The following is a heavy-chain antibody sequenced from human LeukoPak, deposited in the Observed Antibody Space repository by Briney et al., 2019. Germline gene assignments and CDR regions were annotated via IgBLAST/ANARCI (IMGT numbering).Heavy chain of an antibody. Sequence: GGSLRLSCAASGFTFSSYGMHWVRQAPGKGLEWVAVISYDGSNKYYADSVKGRFTISRDNSKNTLYLQMNSLRAEDTAVYYCAKDGRSYDLAFDIWGQGTMVTVSS. V-gene: IGHV3-30*18. CDR1: GFTFSSYG. CDR2: ISYDGSNK. D-gene: IGHD5-18*01. CDR3: AKDGRSYDLAFDI. J-gene: IGHJ3*02.